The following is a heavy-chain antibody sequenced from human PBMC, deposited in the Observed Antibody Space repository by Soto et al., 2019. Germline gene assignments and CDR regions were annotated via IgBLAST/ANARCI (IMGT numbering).Heavy chain of an antibody. CDR2: VYYTGTT. Sequence: QVQLQESGPGLVKPSETLSLTCTVSGGFVSSASYFWSWIRQPPGEEMAFIAYVYYTGTTKYSPSLNSRASLSLDTSKNQFSLNLSSVTPAATAIFYCARMRFGEIPDWFDPWGQGILVTV. D-gene: IGHD3-3*01. CDR3: ARMRFGEIPDWFDP. V-gene: IGHV4-61*01. CDR1: GGFVSSASYF. J-gene: IGHJ5*02.